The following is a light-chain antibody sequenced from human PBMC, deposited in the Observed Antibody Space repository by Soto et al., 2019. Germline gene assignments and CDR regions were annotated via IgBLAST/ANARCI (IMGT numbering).Light chain of an antibody. J-gene: IGKJ1*01. Sequence: DIQMTQSPSSLSASVGDRVTITCRASQSISSYLNWYQQKPGKAPKLLIYAASSLQSGVPSRFSGSGSGTDFTLTISSLQPEDFATYYCQQSYSGVTFGQGTKVEIK. CDR2: AAS. V-gene: IGKV1-39*01. CDR3: QQSYSGVT. CDR1: QSISSY.